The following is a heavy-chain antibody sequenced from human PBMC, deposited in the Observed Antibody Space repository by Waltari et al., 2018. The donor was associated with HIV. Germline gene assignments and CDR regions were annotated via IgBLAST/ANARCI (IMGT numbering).Heavy chain of an antibody. CDR3: ARTKYYASGTYYNGAFDV. J-gene: IGHJ3*01. CDR1: GFSLTTSGLC. Sequence: QVTLTESGPALLNATQTLTLTCNVSGFSLTTSGLCVSWIRQLPGKALEWLAFIDWEDNKFFSPSLKTRLTISKDSFRNQVVLTMTNMDPVDTGSYVCARTKYYASGTYYNGAFDVWGQGTMVTVSS. D-gene: IGHD3-10*01. CDR2: IDWEDNK. V-gene: IGHV2-70*01.